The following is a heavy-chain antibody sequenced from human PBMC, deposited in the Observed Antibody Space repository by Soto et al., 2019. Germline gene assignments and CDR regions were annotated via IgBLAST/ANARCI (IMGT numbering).Heavy chain of an antibody. Sequence: GGSLRLSCAASGFTFSSYGIHWVRQAPCKGLEWVALISYDGSNKYYADSVKGRFTISRDNSKNTLYLQMNSLRAEDTAMYYCAKDAPYYYDSSGYYGPFDYWGQGTLVTVSS. D-gene: IGHD3-22*01. V-gene: IGHV3-30*18. CDR3: AKDAPYYYDSSGYYGPFDY. CDR2: ISYDGSNK. J-gene: IGHJ4*02. CDR1: GFTFSSYG.